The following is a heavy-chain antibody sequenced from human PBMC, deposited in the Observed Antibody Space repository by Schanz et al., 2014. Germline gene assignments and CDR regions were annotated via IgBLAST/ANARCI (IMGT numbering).Heavy chain of an antibody. CDR3: AKYRGYCRVSGSYRELEY. CDR2: ISGSGGST. J-gene: IGHJ4*02. V-gene: IGHV3-23*01. D-gene: IGHD3-10*01. CDR1: GLIFSNYV. Sequence: EVQLLESGGGLVQPGGSLKLSCAASGLIFSNYVMSWVRQAPGKGLEWVSAISGSGGSTYYADSVKGRFTISRDNSKNTLYLQMNSLRPEDTAVYYCAKYRGYCRVSGSYRELEYWGQGTLVTVSS.